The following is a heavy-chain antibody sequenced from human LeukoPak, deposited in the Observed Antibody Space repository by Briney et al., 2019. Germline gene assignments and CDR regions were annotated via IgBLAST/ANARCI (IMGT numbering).Heavy chain of an antibody. CDR2: INHSGST. CDR3: ARGRYYDFWSGYYPL. V-gene: IGHV4-34*01. J-gene: IGHJ4*02. Sequence: SETLSLTCAVYGGSFSGYYWSWIRQPPGKGLEWIGEINHSGSTNYNPSLKSRVTISVDTSKNQFSLKLSSVTAADTAVYYCARGRYYDFWSGYYPLWGQGTLVTASS. D-gene: IGHD3-3*01. CDR1: GGSFSGYY.